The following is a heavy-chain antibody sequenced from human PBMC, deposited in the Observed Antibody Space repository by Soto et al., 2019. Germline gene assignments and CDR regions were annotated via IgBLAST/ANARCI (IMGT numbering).Heavy chain of an antibody. J-gene: IGHJ4*02. Sequence: EVQLVESGGDLVQPGRSLRLSCTASGFTFGDYGMSWFRQAPGKGLEWVAFIRSEAYGGTTEYAASVKGRFIISRDDSKSIAYLQMNSLKTEDTDIYYCARSAIVVLLYFDYWGQGTLVTVSS. CDR2: IRSEAYGGTT. V-gene: IGHV3-49*03. D-gene: IGHD2-8*01. CDR3: ARSAIVVLLYFDY. CDR1: GFTFGDYG.